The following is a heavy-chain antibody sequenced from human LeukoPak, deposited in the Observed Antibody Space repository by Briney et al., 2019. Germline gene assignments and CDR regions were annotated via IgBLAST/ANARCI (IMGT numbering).Heavy chain of an antibody. D-gene: IGHD4-17*01. J-gene: IGHJ3*02. Sequence: GGSLRLSCVPSAFSLSIYGINWVRQAPGKGLEWVSYISSSSSSVYYADSVKGRFTISRDNVKNSLYLQMNSLRDEDTAMYYCARDTGDYGDLDAIDMWGQGIMVTVSA. CDR2: ISSSSSSV. CDR3: ARDTGDYGDLDAIDM. CDR1: AFSLSIYG. V-gene: IGHV3-48*02.